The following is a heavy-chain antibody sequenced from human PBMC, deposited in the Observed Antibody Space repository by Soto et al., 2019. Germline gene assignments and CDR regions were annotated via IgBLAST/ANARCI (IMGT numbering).Heavy chain of an antibody. Sequence: EVQLVESGGGLVQPGGSLRLSCAASGFTFSTYWMQWVRQVPGEGLVWVSSISENGGITTYADSVKGRFTISRDNAKNTLYLQMNGLRGEDTAIYYCAREYYSTGTHWGQGTLVTVS. D-gene: IGHD3-10*01. CDR3: AREYYSTGTH. CDR1: GFTFSTYW. V-gene: IGHV3-74*01. CDR2: ISENGGIT. J-gene: IGHJ1*01.